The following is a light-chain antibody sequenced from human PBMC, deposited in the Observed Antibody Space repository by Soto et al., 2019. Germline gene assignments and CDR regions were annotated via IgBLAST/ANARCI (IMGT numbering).Light chain of an antibody. J-gene: IGKJ4*01. CDR3: QQHGSLPLT. V-gene: IGKV3-20*01. Sequence: EIVLTQSPGTLSLSPGERATLSCRASQSIISNFLAWYQQRPGQAPRLLISGASIRATGIPDRLSGSGSGTDFTLIISRLEPEDFAVYYCQQHGSLPLTFGGGTKV. CDR1: QSIISNF. CDR2: GAS.